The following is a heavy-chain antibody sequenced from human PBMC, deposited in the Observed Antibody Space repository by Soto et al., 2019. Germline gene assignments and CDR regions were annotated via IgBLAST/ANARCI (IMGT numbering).Heavy chain of an antibody. J-gene: IGHJ6*02. CDR1: GGSISSGGYS. V-gene: IGHV4-30-2*01. D-gene: IGHD2-2*01. CDR2: IYHSGST. CDR3: ARAGRIYCSSTSCSRGRYYGMDV. Sequence: TLSLTCAVSGGSISSGGYSWSWIRQPPGKGLEWIGYIYHSGSTYYNPSLKSRVTISVDRSKNQFSLKLSSVTAADTAVYYCARAGRIYCSSTSCSRGRYYGMDVWGQGTTVTVSS.